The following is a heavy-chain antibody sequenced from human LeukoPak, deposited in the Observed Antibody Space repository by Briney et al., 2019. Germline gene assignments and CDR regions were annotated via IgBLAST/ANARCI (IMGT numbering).Heavy chain of an antibody. J-gene: IGHJ4*02. CDR1: GGTFSSYA. V-gene: IGHV1-69*10. D-gene: IGHD3-22*01. Sequence: SVKVSCKASGGTFSSYAISWVRQAPGQGLEWMGGIIPIFGIANYAQKFQGRVTITADKSTSTAYMELSSLRSEDTAVYYCARAEYYYDSSGYLNLDYWGQGTLVTVSS. CDR2: IIPIFGIA. CDR3: ARAEYYYDSSGYLNLDY.